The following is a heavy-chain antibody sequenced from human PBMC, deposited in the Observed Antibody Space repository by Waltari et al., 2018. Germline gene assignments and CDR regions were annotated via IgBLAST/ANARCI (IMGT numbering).Heavy chain of an antibody. CDR3: AKDNNSGYFNY. CDR1: GFNFNTYG. J-gene: IGHJ4*02. D-gene: IGHD3-22*01. CDR2: IWYDGSNK. V-gene: IGHV3-33*06. Sequence: QVQLVESGGGVVQPGRSLRLSCVASGFNFNTYGMHWVRQAPGKGLEWVAVIWYDGSNKYDGDSVKGRFTISRDNAKNTLFLQMNSLRAEDTGVYYCAKDNNSGYFNYWGQGVLVSVSS.